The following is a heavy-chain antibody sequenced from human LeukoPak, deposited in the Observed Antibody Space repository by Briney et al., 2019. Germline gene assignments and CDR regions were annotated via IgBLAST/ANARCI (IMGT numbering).Heavy chain of an antibody. V-gene: IGHV3-30*03. J-gene: IGHJ4*02. CDR1: GFTLSSYS. Sequence: GGSLRLSCAASGFTLSSYSMNWVRQAPGKGLEWVAVISYDGSNKYYADSVKGRFTISRDNSKNTLYLQMNSLRAEDTAVYYCARDSPPDYWGQGTLVTVSS. CDR3: ARDSPPDY. CDR2: ISYDGSNK.